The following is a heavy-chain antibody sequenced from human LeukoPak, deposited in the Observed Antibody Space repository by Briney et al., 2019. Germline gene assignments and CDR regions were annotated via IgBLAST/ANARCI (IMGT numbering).Heavy chain of an antibody. V-gene: IGHV3-48*01. CDR1: GFTFSSYS. Sequence: PGGSLRLSCAASGFTFSSYSMNWVRQAPGKGLEWVSYISSSSSTIYYADSVKGRFTISRDNAKNSLYLQMNSLRAEDTAVYYCAREEWLRFNGYWGQETLVTVSS. J-gene: IGHJ4*02. D-gene: IGHD5-12*01. CDR2: ISSSSSTI. CDR3: AREEWLRFNGY.